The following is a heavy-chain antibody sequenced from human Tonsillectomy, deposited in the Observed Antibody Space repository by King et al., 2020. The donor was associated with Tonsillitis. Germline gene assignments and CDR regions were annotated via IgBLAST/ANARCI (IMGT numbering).Heavy chain of an antibody. CDR1: GGSFSGYY. CDR3: ARGSDSSGYYSDFDY. Sequence: VQLPQWGAGLLKPSETLSLTCAVYGGSFSGYYWSWIRQPPGKGLEWIGEINHSGSTNYNPSLKSRVTISVDTSKNQFSLKLSSVTAADTAVYYCARGSDSSGYYSDFDYWGQGTLVTVSS. CDR2: INHSGST. V-gene: IGHV4-34*01. J-gene: IGHJ4*02. D-gene: IGHD3-22*01.